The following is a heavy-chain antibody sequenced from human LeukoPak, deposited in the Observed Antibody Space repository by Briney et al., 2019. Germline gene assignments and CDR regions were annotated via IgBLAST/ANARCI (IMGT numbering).Heavy chain of an antibody. Sequence: SQTLSVTCDISGDSVSSINGAWNWIRQSPSRGLEWLGRTYYRSKWYNEYAESMKGRMTITPDTSNNRFSLQLNSVTHDDTAVYYCARDLANTGWYTFDYWGQGTLVTVSS. V-gene: IGHV6-1*01. D-gene: IGHD6-19*01. CDR2: TYYRSKWYN. J-gene: IGHJ4*02. CDR1: GDSVSSINGA. CDR3: ARDLANTGWYTFDY.